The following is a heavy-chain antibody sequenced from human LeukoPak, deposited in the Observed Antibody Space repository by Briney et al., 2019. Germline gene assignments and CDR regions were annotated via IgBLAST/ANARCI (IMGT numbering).Heavy chain of an antibody. V-gene: IGHV4-34*01. D-gene: IGHD3-10*01. CDR2: INHSGST. J-gene: IGHJ5*02. CDR1: GGSFSGYY. CDR3: ARGLFRRSMVRGVTGFDP. Sequence: SETLSLTCAVYGGSFSGYYWSWIRQPPGKGLKWIGEINHSGSTNYNPSLKSRVTITVDTSKNQFSLNLSSVAAADTGVYYCARGLFRRSMVRGVTGFDPWGQGTLVTVCS.